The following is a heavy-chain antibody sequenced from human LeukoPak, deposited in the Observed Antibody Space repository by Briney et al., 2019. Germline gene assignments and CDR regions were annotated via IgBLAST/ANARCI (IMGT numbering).Heavy chain of an antibody. CDR2: IYYSGST. CDR1: GGSISSYY. J-gene: IGHJ4*02. Sequence: PSETLSLTCTVSGGSISSYYWSWIRQPPGKGLEWIGCIYYSGSTNYNPSLKSRVTISVDTSKNQFSLKLSSVTAADTAVYYCARHNPYCSGGSCYDGGDYWGQGTLVTVSS. CDR3: ARHNPYCSGGSCYDGGDY. V-gene: IGHV4-59*08. D-gene: IGHD2-15*01.